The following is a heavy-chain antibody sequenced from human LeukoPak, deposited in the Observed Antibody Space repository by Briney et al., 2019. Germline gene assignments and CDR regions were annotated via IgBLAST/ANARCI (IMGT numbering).Heavy chain of an antibody. Sequence: GGSLRLSCAASGFTFSGYAMSWVRQAPGKGLEWVSLISGSGGGTYYADSVKGRFTIFRDNSKNTQYLQMNSLRAEDTAVYYCAKTGTEDGYDIYFDHWGQGTLVTVSS. CDR2: ISGSGGGT. V-gene: IGHV3-23*01. D-gene: IGHD5-12*01. J-gene: IGHJ4*02. CDR3: AKTGTEDGYDIYFDH. CDR1: GFTFSGYA.